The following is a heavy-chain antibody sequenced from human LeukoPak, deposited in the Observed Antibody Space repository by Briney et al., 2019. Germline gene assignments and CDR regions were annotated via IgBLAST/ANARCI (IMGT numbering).Heavy chain of an antibody. V-gene: IGHV1-18*01. CDR2: ISAYNGNT. D-gene: IGHD5-12*01. CDR1: GYTFTSYG. Sequence: ASVKVSCKASGYTFTSYGISWVRQAPGQGLEWMGWISAYNGNTNYAQKLQGRVTMTTDISTSTAYMELRSLRSDDTAVYYCARVSGYDPKYYNYYGMDVWGQGTTVTVSS. J-gene: IGHJ6*02. CDR3: ARVSGYDPKYYNYYGMDV.